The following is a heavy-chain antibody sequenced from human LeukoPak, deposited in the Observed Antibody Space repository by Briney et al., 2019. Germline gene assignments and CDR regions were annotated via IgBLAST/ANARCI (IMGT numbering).Heavy chain of an antibody. Sequence: SETLSLTCAVYGGSFSGYYWRWIRQPPGKGLEWIGEINHSGSTNYNPSLKSRVTISVDTSKNQFSLKLSSVTAADTAVYYCARGLFVVVPAVYYYYYYGMDVWGQGTTVTVSS. CDR3: ARGLFVVVPAVYYYYYYGMDV. CDR1: GGSFSGYY. D-gene: IGHD2-2*01. V-gene: IGHV4-34*01. J-gene: IGHJ6*02. CDR2: INHSGST.